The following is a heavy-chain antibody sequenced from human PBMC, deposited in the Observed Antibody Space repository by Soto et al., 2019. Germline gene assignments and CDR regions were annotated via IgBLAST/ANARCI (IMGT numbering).Heavy chain of an antibody. V-gene: IGHV3-74*01. D-gene: IGHD3-9*01. J-gene: IGHJ4*02. Sequence: VGSLRLSCAASGFTFSRYWMHWVRQSPGKGLLWVSRSNGDGSTTAYADSVEGRFTIARDNADNTLYLQMNSLRAEDTAVYYCARAEDSDILNGFFDYWGQGSLVTVSS. CDR3: ARAEDSDILNGFFDY. CDR1: GFTFSRYW. CDR2: SNGDGSTT.